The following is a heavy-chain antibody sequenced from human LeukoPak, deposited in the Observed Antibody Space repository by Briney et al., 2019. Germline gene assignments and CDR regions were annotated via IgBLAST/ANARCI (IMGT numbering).Heavy chain of an antibody. V-gene: IGHV3-23*01. J-gene: IGHJ4*02. D-gene: IGHD1-26*01. CDR3: AKDVGKWESLHFFDY. CDR1: GFTFSSSS. Sequence: GGSLRLSCAASGFTFSSSSISWVRQAPGKGLEWVSAITDAVGSTHYADSVQGRFTISRDNSKSTLCLQMNSLRAEDTAVYYCAKDVGKWESLHFFDYWGQGTLVTVSS. CDR2: ITDAVGST.